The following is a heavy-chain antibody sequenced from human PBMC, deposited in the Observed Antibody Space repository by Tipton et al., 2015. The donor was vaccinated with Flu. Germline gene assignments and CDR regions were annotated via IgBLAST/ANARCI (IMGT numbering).Heavy chain of an antibody. D-gene: IGHD5-18*01. J-gene: IGHJ6*02. Sequence: SLRLSCAASGLPFSYYGMSWVRQAPGKGLEWVSSISSGSDYIYYADSVKGRFTISRDNSKNSLYLQMNSLRAEDTAVYYCARDGGVDTAGTYYGMDVWGQGTTVTVSS. CDR2: ISSGSDYI. CDR1: GLPFSYYG. CDR3: ARDGGVDTAGTYYGMDV. V-gene: IGHV3-21*01.